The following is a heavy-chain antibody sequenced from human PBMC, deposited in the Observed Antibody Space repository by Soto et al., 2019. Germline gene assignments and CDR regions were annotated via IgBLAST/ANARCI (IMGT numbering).Heavy chain of an antibody. CDR2: VYYSGST. CDR1: GASIISSY. Sequence: SETLSLTCTVSGASIISSYWSWIRQSPGKGLEWIGYVYYSGSTNYNPSLKSRVTISVDTSKNQFSLKLSSVTAADTAVYHCARGYYDSSGQSNTFDIWGQGTMVTVSS. V-gene: IGHV4-59*01. J-gene: IGHJ3*02. D-gene: IGHD3-22*01. CDR3: ARGYYDSSGQSNTFDI.